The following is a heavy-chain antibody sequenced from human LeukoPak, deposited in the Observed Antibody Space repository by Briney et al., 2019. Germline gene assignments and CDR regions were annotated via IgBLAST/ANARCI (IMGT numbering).Heavy chain of an antibody. J-gene: IGHJ4*02. D-gene: IGHD1-26*01. V-gene: IGHV3-21*01. CDR2: ISGSSSDI. CDR1: EFTFRSYS. CDR3: ARRGYHDYSGFDY. Sequence: GGSLRLSCAGSEFTFRSYSMHWVRQAPGKGLEWVSSISGSSSDIYYADSVKGRFAISRDNSKNSLYLQMKSLRAEDTALYYCARRGYHDYSGFDYWGQGTLVTVSS.